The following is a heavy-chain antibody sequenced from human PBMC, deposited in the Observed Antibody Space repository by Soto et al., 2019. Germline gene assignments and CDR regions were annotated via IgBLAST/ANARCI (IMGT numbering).Heavy chain of an antibody. V-gene: IGHV4-39*01. J-gene: IGHJ4*02. Sequence: SETLSLTCTVSGGSISSSSYYWGWIRQPPGKGLEWIGSIYYSGSTYYNPSLRSRVTISVDTSKNQFSLKLSSVTAADTAVYYCARQGGREEFGERVGFDYWGQGTLVTVSS. CDR2: IYYSGST. CDR3: ARQGGREEFGERVGFDY. CDR1: GGSISSSSYY. D-gene: IGHD3-10*01.